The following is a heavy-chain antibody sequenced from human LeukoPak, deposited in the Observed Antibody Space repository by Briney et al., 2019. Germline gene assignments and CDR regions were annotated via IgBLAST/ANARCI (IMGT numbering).Heavy chain of an antibody. V-gene: IGHV4-39*07. D-gene: IGHD3-22*01. Sequence: SETLSLTCTVSGGSISSSNYYWGWVRQPPGTALEWIGNIFYSGSTYYSPSLKSRVTISLDTSRNQFSLKLNSVTAADTAVYYCAKSNGYGLIDIGGQGTMVTVSS. CDR2: IFYSGST. J-gene: IGHJ3*02. CDR3: AKSNGYGLIDI. CDR1: GGSISSSNYY.